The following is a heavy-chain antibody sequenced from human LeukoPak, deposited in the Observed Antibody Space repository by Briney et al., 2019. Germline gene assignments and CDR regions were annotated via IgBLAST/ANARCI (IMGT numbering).Heavy chain of an antibody. Sequence: ASVKVSCKASGHTFTGYYMHWVRQAPGQGLEWMGWIDPNSGGTNYAQKSQGRVTMTRDTSISTAYMELSRLRSDDTAVYYCARVYYYDSSGSFSYYGLDVWGQGTTVTVSS. J-gene: IGHJ6*02. CDR2: IDPNSGGT. CDR1: GHTFTGYY. D-gene: IGHD3-22*01. CDR3: ARVYYYDSSGSFSYYGLDV. V-gene: IGHV1-2*02.